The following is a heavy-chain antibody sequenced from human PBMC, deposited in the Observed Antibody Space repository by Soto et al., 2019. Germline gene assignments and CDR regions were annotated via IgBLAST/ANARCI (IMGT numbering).Heavy chain of an antibody. Sequence: ASLKVCCKASGYTFTSYAMHWARQATGQRLEWMGWINAGNGNTKYSQKFQGRVTITRDTSASTAYTELSSLRSEDTAVYYCASSSGYYSIDEYWGQGTLVTGSS. J-gene: IGHJ4*02. CDR2: INAGNGNT. D-gene: IGHD3-22*01. CDR1: GYTFTSYA. V-gene: IGHV1-3*01. CDR3: ASSSGYYSIDEY.